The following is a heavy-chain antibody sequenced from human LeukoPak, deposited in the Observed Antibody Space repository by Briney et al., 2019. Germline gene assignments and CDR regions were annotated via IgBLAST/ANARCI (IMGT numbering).Heavy chain of an antibody. D-gene: IGHD1-7*01. Sequence: PSETLSLTCTVSGGSVSSSIYYWGWIRQPPGKGLEWIGHIHYSRSTNHNPSLKSRVTISVDTSKNQFSLNLNSVTAADTAVYYCAREVELAAVDYWGQGTLVTVSS. CDR1: GGSVSSSIYY. CDR2: IHYSRST. CDR3: AREVELAAVDY. J-gene: IGHJ4*02. V-gene: IGHV4-61*01.